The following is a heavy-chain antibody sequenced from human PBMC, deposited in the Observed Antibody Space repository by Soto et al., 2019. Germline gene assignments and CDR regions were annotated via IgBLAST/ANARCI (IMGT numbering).Heavy chain of an antibody. D-gene: IGHD3-10*01. CDR1: GFTYSRCA. J-gene: IGHJ4*02. CDR3: AKCHDSWSLRSDY. Sequence: EVQLLESGGGLVQPGGSLRLSCAASGFTYSRCAMNWVRQAPGKGLEWVSGISGSGGSTYYSDSVKGRFTISRDNSKNTLYLQRNSLRAEDTAVYYCAKCHDSWSLRSDYWGQGTLVTASS. CDR2: ISGSGGST. V-gene: IGHV3-23*01.